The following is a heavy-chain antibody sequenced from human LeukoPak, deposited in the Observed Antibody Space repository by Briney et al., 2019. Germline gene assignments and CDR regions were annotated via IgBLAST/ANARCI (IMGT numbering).Heavy chain of an antibody. CDR2: INNDGTTT. J-gene: IGHJ4*02. D-gene: IGHD6-13*01. V-gene: IGHV3-74*01. CDR3: ARGFISSWYYLDY. Sequence: GGSLRLSCAASGFTFSSSWMYWVRQAPGKGLVWVSRINNDGTTTTDADSVKGRFTISRDNAKNMLYLQMNSLRAEDTAVYYCARGFISSWYYLDYWGQGTLVTVSS. CDR1: GFTFSSSW.